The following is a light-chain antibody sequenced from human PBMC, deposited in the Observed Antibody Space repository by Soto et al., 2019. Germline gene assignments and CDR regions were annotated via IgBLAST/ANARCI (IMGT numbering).Light chain of an antibody. CDR3: QQYGSSPRT. Sequence: EIVLTQSPGTLSLSPGERATLSCRASQSVYSNYLAWYQQKPGQAPRLVIYGASSRATGIPDRFLGSGSGTDFSLTIRRVESEDFAVYYCQQYGSSPRTFGQGTKVEVK. CDR2: GAS. V-gene: IGKV3-20*01. CDR1: QSVYSNY. J-gene: IGKJ1*01.